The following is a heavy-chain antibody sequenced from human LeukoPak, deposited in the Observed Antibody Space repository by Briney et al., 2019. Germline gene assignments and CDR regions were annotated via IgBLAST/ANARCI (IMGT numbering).Heavy chain of an antibody. CDR1: GFTFSSYE. Sequence: GGSLRLSCAVSGFTFSSYEMNWVCQAPGKGLEWVSYISSSGNTIYYADSVKGRFTISRDNAKNSLFLQMNSLRAEDTAVYYCARDSEQLVSAVFFDYWGQGTLVTVSS. CDR3: ARDSEQLVSAVFFDY. V-gene: IGHV3-48*03. D-gene: IGHD6-6*01. CDR2: ISSSGNTI. J-gene: IGHJ4*02.